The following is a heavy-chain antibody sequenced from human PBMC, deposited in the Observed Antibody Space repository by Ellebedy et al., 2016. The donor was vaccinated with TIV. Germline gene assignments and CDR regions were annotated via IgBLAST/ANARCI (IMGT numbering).Heavy chain of an antibody. Sequence: PGGSLRLSCAAFGFTLRGNAMSWVRQPPGKGLEWVSGICGDLRTHYADPVKGRFTISRADSQDTLFLKMNRLRVEDTAVYYCAKDLHHWNANDRWGQGTLVSVSS. V-gene: IGHV3-23*01. CDR1: GFTLRGNA. D-gene: IGHD2-8*01. CDR2: ICGDLRT. CDR3: AKDLHHWNANDR. J-gene: IGHJ5*02.